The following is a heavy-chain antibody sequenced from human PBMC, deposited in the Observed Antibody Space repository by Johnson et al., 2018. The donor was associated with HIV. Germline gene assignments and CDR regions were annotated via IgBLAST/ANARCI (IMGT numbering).Heavy chain of an antibody. D-gene: IGHD6-6*01. Sequence: QVQLVESGGGVVQPGRSLRLSCAASGFTFGSYGIHWVRQAPGKGLEWVAVISYDGSNKYYAASVKGRFTIFRDNSKNTLYLQMSSLRTEDTAVYYCAKVHIPARWSAAFDIWGRGTLVTVSS. J-gene: IGHJ3*02. CDR2: ISYDGSNK. V-gene: IGHV3-30*18. CDR1: GFTFGSYG. CDR3: AKVHIPARWSAAFDI.